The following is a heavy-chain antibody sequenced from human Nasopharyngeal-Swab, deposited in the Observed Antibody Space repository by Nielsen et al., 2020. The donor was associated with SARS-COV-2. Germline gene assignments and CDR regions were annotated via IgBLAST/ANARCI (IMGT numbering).Heavy chain of an antibody. D-gene: IGHD3-3*01. Sequence: SETLSLTCTVSGGSISSGGYYWSWIRQHPGKGLEWIGYIYYSGSTNYNPSLKSRVTISVDTSKNQFSLKLSSVTAADTAVYYCARGVFDDFWSGANWFDPWGQGTLVTVSS. J-gene: IGHJ5*02. CDR3: ARGVFDDFWSGANWFDP. V-gene: IGHV4-61*08. CDR1: GGSISSGGYY. CDR2: IYYSGST.